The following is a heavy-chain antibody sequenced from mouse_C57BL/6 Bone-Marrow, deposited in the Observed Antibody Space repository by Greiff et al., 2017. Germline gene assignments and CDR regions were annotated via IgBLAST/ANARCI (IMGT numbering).Heavy chain of an antibody. V-gene: IGHV14-4*01. CDR3: TTGFYRGSFLAY. CDR1: GFNIKDDY. D-gene: IGHD2-1*01. J-gene: IGHJ3*01. CDR2: IDPENGDT. Sequence: EVQLQQSGAELVRPGASVKLSCTASGFNIKDDYMHWVKQRPEQGLEWIGWIDPENGDTEYASKFQGKATITADTSSNTAYLQLSSLTSEDTAVYYGTTGFYRGSFLAYRGQGTLVTVSA.